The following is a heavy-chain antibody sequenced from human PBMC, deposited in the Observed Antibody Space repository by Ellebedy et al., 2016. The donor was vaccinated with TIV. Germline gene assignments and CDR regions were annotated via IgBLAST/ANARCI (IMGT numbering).Heavy chain of an antibody. CDR2: IRGSGGST. V-gene: IGHV3-23*01. D-gene: IGHD5-12*01. Sequence: GESLKISCAASGFTFGSYAMSWVRQTAGKGLEWVSTIRGSGGSTYYADSVKGRFTISRDNSKKMLYLQMNSLRDEDTAVYYCARFLVAVDAFDIWGQGTMVTVSS. J-gene: IGHJ3*02. CDR3: ARFLVAVDAFDI. CDR1: GFTFGSYA.